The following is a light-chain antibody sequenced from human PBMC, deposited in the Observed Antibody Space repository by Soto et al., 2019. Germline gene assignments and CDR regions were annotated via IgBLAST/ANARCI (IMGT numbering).Light chain of an antibody. CDR3: QQYASSPLLT. V-gene: IGKV3-15*01. Sequence: EIVMTQSPATLSLSPGETATLSCRASQSVHSNLAWFQQHPGQAPRLLIYGASSRATGIPVRFSGSGSGTEFTLTISSLQPEDFAVYYCQQYASSPLLTFGGGTKVEIK. J-gene: IGKJ4*01. CDR2: GAS. CDR1: QSVHSN.